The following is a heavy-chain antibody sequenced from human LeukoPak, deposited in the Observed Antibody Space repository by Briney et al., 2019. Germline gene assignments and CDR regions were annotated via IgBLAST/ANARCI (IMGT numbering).Heavy chain of an antibody. D-gene: IGHD2-2*01. V-gene: IGHV4-38-2*02. CDR1: GYSINSGYY. CDR2: IHHSGST. Sequence: PSETLSLTCTVSGYSINSGYYWGWIRQPPGKGLEWIGTIHHSGSTYYNPSLKSRVTISVDTSKNQFSLKLTSVTAADTAVYYCARVRGYCSSTICYRYYFDYWGQGTLVTVSS. J-gene: IGHJ4*02. CDR3: ARVRGYCSSTICYRYYFDY.